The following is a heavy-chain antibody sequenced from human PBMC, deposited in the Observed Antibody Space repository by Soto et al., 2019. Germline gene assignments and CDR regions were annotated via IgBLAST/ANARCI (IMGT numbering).Heavy chain of an antibody. J-gene: IGHJ4*02. CDR1: GGSIGTGGYY. CDR2: IYYTGST. V-gene: IGHV4-31*03. Sequence: QVQLQESGPGLVKPSQTLSLTCTVSGGSIGTGGYYWSWIRQHPGKGLEYIGYIYYTGSTYYNPSLKNRINKSVNTSKDPFPRTVNFVTAGVTAVDFFAKNSLKAEYYFDYWGQGILVTVSS. D-gene: IGHD6-13*01. CDR3: AKNSLKAEYYFDY.